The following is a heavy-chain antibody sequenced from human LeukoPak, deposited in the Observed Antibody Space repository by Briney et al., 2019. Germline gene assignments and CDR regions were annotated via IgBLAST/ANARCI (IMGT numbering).Heavy chain of an antibody. Sequence: GGSLRLSCAASGFTFSSYWMSWVRQAPGKGLEWVANIKQDGSEKYYVDSVKGRFTISRDNAKNSLYLQMNSLGAEDTAVYYCARDRRHRQYGYFDYWGQGTLVTVSS. D-gene: IGHD2-2*01. J-gene: IGHJ4*02. CDR2: IKQDGSEK. CDR3: ARDRRHRQYGYFDY. V-gene: IGHV3-7*01. CDR1: GFTFSSYW.